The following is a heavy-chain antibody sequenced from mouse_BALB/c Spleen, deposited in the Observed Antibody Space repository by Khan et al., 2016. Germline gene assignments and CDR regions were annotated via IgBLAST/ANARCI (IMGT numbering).Heavy chain of an antibody. CDR1: GFTFSSFG. V-gene: IGHV5-17*02. Sequence: VELVASGGGLVQPGGSRKLSCAASGFTFSSFGMHWVRQAPEKGLEWVAYISSGSSTIHYADTVKGRFTISSDNPKNTMLLQMTSLRSEDTASYYCARQDSSGYVFAYWGQETLVTVAA. D-gene: IGHD3-2*01. J-gene: IGHJ3*01. CDR3: ARQDSSGYVFAY. CDR2: ISSGSSTI.